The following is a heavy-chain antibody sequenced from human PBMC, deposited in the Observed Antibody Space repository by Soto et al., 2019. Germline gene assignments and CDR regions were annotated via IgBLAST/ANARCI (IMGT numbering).Heavy chain of an antibody. CDR3: ARTSVVRGYSTELMDV. D-gene: IGHD3-3*01. CDR2: IIPIFGNA. Sequence: QVQLVQSGAEVKKPGSSVKVSCKASGGTFSSYAISWVRQAPGQGLEWMGGIIPIFGNANNAQKFQGRATITADEPTRTAYTELSSLRSEDTAVYYCARTSVVRGYSTELMDVWGQGTTVTVSS. V-gene: IGHV1-69*12. CDR1: GGTFSSYA. J-gene: IGHJ6*02.